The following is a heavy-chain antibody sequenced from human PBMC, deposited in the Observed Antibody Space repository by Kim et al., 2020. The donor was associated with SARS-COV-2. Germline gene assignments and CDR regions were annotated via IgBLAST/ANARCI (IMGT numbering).Heavy chain of an antibody. V-gene: IGHV1-18*01. Sequence: ASVKVSCKASGYTFTSYGISWVRQAPGQGLEWMGWISAYNGNTNYAQKLQGRVTMTTDTSTSTAYMELRSLRSDDTAVYYCAKTTVTTYYFDYWGQGTLVTVSS. CDR1: GYTFTSYG. D-gene: IGHD4-17*01. CDR3: AKTTVTTYYFDY. CDR2: ISAYNGNT. J-gene: IGHJ4*02.